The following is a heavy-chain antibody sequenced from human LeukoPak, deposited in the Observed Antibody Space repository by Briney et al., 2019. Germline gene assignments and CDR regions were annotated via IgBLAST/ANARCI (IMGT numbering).Heavy chain of an antibody. Sequence: GGSLRLSCAASGFTFDDYAMHWVRHAPGEGLEWVSLISWDGGSSYYADSVKGRFAISRDNSKNSLYLQMNSLRAQDTALYYCAKDSKAVTGTGNIDYWGQGTLVTVSS. V-gene: IGHV3-43D*03. CDR2: ISWDGGSS. J-gene: IGHJ4*02. CDR1: GFTFDDYA. D-gene: IGHD6-19*01. CDR3: AKDSKAVTGTGNIDY.